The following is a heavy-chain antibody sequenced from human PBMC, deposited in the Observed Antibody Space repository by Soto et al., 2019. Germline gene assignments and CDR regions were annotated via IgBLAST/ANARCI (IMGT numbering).Heavy chain of an antibody. Sequence: EVQLVESGGGLVKPGGSLRLSCAASGFTFSNAWMSWVRQAPGKGLEWVGRIKSKTDGGTTDYAAPVKGRFTISRDDSKNTLYLQMNSLKTEDTAVYYCTTEPGPTIVVVPAAPLSYYYMDVWGKGTTVTVSS. J-gene: IGHJ6*03. CDR1: GFTFSNAW. V-gene: IGHV3-15*01. D-gene: IGHD2-2*01. CDR3: TTEPGPTIVVVPAAPLSYYYMDV. CDR2: IKSKTDGGTT.